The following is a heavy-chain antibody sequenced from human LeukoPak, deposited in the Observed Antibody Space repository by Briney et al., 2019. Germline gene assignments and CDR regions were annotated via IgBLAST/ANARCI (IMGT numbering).Heavy chain of an antibody. CDR1: GGSISSYY. J-gene: IGHJ3*02. Sequence: SETLSLTCTVSGGSISSYYWSWIRQPPGKGLEWIGYIYYSGSTNYNPSLKSRVTISVDTSKNQFSLKLSSVTAADTAVYYCARGRYYDSSGYYLDAFDIWGQGTMVTVSS. V-gene: IGHV4-59*08. D-gene: IGHD3-22*01. CDR3: ARGRYYDSSGYYLDAFDI. CDR2: IYYSGST.